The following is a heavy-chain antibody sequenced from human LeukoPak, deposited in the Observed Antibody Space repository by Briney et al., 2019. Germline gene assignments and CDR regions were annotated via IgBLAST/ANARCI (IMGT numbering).Heavy chain of an antibody. D-gene: IGHD7-27*01. CDR2: VKVDGSEK. J-gene: IGHJ6*03. V-gene: IGHV3-7*01. Sequence: GGSLRLSCAASGFTFSDFWMSWVRQAPGKGLEWVANVKVDGSEKYYVDSVKGRFTISRDNAKNSLYLQMNSLRAEDTAVYYCAKVSHYSWGALRDYYYYMDVWGKGTTVTVSS. CDR1: GFTFSDFW. CDR3: AKVSHYSWGALRDYYYYMDV.